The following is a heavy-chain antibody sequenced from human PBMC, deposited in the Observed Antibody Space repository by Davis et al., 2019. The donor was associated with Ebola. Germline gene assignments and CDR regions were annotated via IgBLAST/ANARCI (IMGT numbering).Heavy chain of an antibody. V-gene: IGHV3-21*04. J-gene: IGHJ6*02. Sequence: GESLKISCAASGFTFSSYSMNWVRQAPGKGLEWVSSISSSSSYIYYADSVKGRFTISRDNAKNSLYLQMNSLRAEDTAVYYCARDDGDYYYGMDVWGQGTTVTVSS. CDR3: ARDDGDYYYGMDV. D-gene: IGHD3-10*01. CDR2: ISSSSSYI. CDR1: GFTFSSYS.